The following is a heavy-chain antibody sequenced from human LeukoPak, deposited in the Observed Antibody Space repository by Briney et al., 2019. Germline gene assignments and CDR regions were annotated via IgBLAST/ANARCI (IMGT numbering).Heavy chain of an antibody. CDR2: ISAYNGNT. V-gene: IGHV1-18*01. Sequence: ASVKVSCKASGGTFSSYAISWVRQAPGQGLEWMGWISAYNGNTNYAQKLQGRVTMTTDTSTSTAYMELRSLRSDDTAVYYCARAQDYGSGSYYNGNYYFDYWGQGTLVTVSS. J-gene: IGHJ4*02. D-gene: IGHD3-10*01. CDR1: GGTFSSYA. CDR3: ARAQDYGSGSYYNGNYYFDY.